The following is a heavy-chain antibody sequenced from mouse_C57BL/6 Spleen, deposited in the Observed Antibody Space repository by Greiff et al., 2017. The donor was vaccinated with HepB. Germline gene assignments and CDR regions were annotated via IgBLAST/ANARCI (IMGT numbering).Heavy chain of an antibody. D-gene: IGHD2-4*01. V-gene: IGHV3-6*01. CDR2: ISYDGSN. J-gene: IGHJ1*03. CDR3: ARFDYDGYWYFDV. Sequence: EVQLQESGPGLVKPSQSLSLTCSVTGYSITSGYYWNWIRQFPGNKLEWMGYISYDGSNNYNPSLKNRISITRDTSKNQFFLKLNSVTTEDTATYYCARFDYDGYWYFDVWGTGTTVTVSS. CDR1: GYSITSGYY.